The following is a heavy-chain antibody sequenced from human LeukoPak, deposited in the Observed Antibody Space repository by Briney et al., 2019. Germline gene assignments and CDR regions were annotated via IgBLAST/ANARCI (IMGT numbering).Heavy chain of an antibody. J-gene: IGHJ5*02. CDR1: GGSFISYY. Sequence: SETLSLTCAVYGGSFISYYWSWIRQPPGKGLEWIGYIYYSGSTNYNPSLKSRVAISVDTSKNQFSLKLSSVTAADTAVYYCARDSNWFDPWGQGTLATVSS. CDR3: ARDSNWFDP. V-gene: IGHV4-59*01. CDR2: IYYSGST.